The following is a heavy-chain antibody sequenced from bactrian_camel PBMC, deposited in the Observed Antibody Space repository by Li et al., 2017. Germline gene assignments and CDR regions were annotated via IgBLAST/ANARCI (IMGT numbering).Heavy chain of an antibody. CDR3: AARGKARPRDGPCYPDFGY. Sequence: HVQLVESGGGSVQAGGSLRLSCEYSHLPVNIKCLGWFRQNPGKEREGVASIRTRDGSPFYADSSVKGRFTISQDGPRKTIYLQMDNLKPEDTAMYYCAARGKARPRDGPCYPDFGYWGQGTQVT. J-gene: IGHJ6*01. V-gene: IGHV3S61*01. CDR2: IRTRDGSP. D-gene: IGHD2*01. CDR1: HLPVNIKC.